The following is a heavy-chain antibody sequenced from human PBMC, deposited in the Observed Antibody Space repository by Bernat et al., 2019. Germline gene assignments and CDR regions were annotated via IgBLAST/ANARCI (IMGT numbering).Heavy chain of an antibody. J-gene: IGHJ4*02. V-gene: IGHV3-74*01. CDR1: GFISTAYD. Sequence: EVHLVESGGGLVQPGGSLRLSCAASGFISTAYDMHWVRQAPGKGLVWVSVISSDGSDTTYADSVKGRFTLSRDNANNTVYLQMNSLRAEDTAIYYCARDRGGMGDYWGQGTLVTVSS. CDR2: ISSDGSDT. CDR3: ARDRGGMGDY. D-gene: IGHD3-10*01.